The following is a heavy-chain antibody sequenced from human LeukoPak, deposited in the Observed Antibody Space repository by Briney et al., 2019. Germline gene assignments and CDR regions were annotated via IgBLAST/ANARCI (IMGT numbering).Heavy chain of an antibody. CDR3: AHRPPWGGYDNAGYYL. J-gene: IGHJ1*01. CDR2: IYWNDNK. V-gene: IGHV2-5*01. D-gene: IGHD3-22*01. CDR1: GFSLTTTGAG. Sequence: SGPTLVNPTQTLTLTCTFSGFSLTTTGAGVSWIRQPPGEALEWLALIYWNDNKYYNPSLRTRLTITKDASKNQVVLTMTSMDPVDTATYFCAHRPPWGGYDNAGYYLWGQGTLVAVSS.